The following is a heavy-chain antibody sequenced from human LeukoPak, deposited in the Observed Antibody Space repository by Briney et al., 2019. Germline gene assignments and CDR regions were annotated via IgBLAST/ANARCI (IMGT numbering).Heavy chain of an antibody. J-gene: IGHJ5*02. CDR1: GFTFNNYG. Sequence: GGTLRLSCAASGFTFNNYGMSWVRQAPGKGLEWVSTISGSGGSTYYADSVKGRFTISRDNAKNTLYLQMNSLRAEDTAVYYCARDLAIQRITMIDGGWNWFDPWGQGTLVTVSS. V-gene: IGHV3-23*01. D-gene: IGHD3-22*01. CDR3: ARDLAIQRITMIDGGWNWFDP. CDR2: ISGSGGST.